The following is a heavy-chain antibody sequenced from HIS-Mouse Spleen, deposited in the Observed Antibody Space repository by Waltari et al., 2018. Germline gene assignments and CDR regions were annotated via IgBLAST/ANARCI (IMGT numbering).Heavy chain of an antibody. V-gene: IGHV4-39*07. J-gene: IGHJ2*01. Sequence: QLQLQESGPGLVKPSETLSLPCTVSGGSISSSSYSWGWIRQPPGKGLEWIGSIYSSGSTYYNPSLKSRVTISVDTSKNQFSLKLSSVTAADTAVYYCAREIPYSSSWYDWYFDLWGRGTLVTVSS. CDR2: IYSSGST. D-gene: IGHD6-13*01. CDR1: GGSISSSSYS. CDR3: AREIPYSSSWYDWYFDL.